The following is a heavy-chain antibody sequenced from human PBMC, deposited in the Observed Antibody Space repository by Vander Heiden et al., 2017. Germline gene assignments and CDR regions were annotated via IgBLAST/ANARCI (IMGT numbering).Heavy chain of an antibody. J-gene: IGHJ6*02. CDR3: TKVISKSNWVAPYPDYAMDV. D-gene: IGHD7-27*01. Sequence: QVQLVESGGDVVQHGKCLRHSCADSGFCVREYGMHWVRQAPGKGLEWVAVISYDAGHKYYADSVKGRFTISRDNFNDILFLQMNSLSTEDTAVYYCTKVISKSNWVAPYPDYAMDVWGQGTTVTVSS. CDR2: ISYDAGHK. CDR1: GFCVREYG. V-gene: IGHV3-30*18.